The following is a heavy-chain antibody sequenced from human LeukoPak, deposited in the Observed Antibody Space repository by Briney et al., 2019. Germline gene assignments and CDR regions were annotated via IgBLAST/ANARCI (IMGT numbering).Heavy chain of an antibody. Sequence: SETLSLTCTVSGGSISSYYWSWIRQPPGKGLEWIGSIYYSGSTYYNPALKSRVTIFVDTSKTQFSLKLDSVTAADTAVYYCASGYFAADYWGQGTLVTVPS. CDR2: IYYSGST. CDR1: GGSISSYY. V-gene: IGHV4-59*05. J-gene: IGHJ4*02. CDR3: ASGYFAADY. D-gene: IGHD3-9*01.